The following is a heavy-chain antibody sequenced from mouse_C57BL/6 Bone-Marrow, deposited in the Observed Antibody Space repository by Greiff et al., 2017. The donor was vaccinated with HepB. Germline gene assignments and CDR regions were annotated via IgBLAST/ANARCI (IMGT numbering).Heavy chain of an antibody. CDR1: GYTFTSYW. CDR3: ARGGSSYDWYFDV. CDR2: INPSNGGT. J-gene: IGHJ1*03. D-gene: IGHD1-1*01. V-gene: IGHV1-53*01. Sequence: QVRLQQPGTELVKPGASVKLSCKASGYTFTSYWMHWVKQRPGQGLEWIGNINPSNGGTNYNEKFKSKATLTVDKSSSTAYMQLSSLTSEDSAVYECARGGSSYDWYFDVWGTGTTVTVSS.